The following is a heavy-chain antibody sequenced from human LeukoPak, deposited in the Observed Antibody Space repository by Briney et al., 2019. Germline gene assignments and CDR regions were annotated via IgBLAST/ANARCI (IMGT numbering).Heavy chain of an antibody. CDR1: GFTFSSYS. J-gene: IGHJ4*02. D-gene: IGHD5-24*01. V-gene: IGHV3-21*01. CDR3: ASEDGYNTYFDY. CDR2: ISSSSSYI. Sequence: PGGSLRLSCAASGFTFSSYSMNWVRQAPGKGLEWVSSISSSSSYIYYVDSVKGRFTISRDNAKNSLYLQMNSLRAEDTAVYYCASEDGYNTYFDYWGQGTLVTVSS.